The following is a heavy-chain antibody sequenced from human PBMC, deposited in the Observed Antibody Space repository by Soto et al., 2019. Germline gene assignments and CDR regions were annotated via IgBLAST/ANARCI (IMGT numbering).Heavy chain of an antibody. D-gene: IGHD5-12*01. Sequence: LGLSCAASGFTFSSYAMSWVRQAPGKGLEWVSAISGSGGSTYYADSVKGRFTISRDNSKNTLYLQMNSLRAEDTAVYYCAKVGYSGYDYGGDYWGQGTLVTVSS. J-gene: IGHJ4*02. V-gene: IGHV3-23*01. CDR2: ISGSGGST. CDR3: AKVGYSGYDYGGDY. CDR1: GFTFSSYA.